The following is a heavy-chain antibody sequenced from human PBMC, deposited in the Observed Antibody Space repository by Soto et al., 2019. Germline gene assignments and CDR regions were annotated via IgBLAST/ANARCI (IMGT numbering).Heavy chain of an antibody. CDR1: GGSITSYY. D-gene: IGHD2-8*02. V-gene: IGHV4-59*01. CDR2: IYYSGIT. J-gene: IGHJ4*02. Sequence: LSLTCTVSGGSITSYYWSWIRQPPGKGLEWIGYIYYSGITDYNPSLKSRVTISVDTSKSQFSLKLSSVTAADTAVYYCARGGGVYYFDYWGQGTLVTVSS. CDR3: ARGGGVYYFDY.